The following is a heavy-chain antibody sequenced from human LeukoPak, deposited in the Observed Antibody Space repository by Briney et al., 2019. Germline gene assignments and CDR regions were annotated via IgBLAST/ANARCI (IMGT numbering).Heavy chain of an antibody. CDR1: GGSISSYY. J-gene: IGHJ3*02. CDR2: IYYSGST. V-gene: IGHV4-59*01. Sequence: PSETLSLTCTVSGGSISSYYWSWIRQPPGKGLEWIGYIYYSGSTNYNPSLKSRVTISVDTSKNQFSLKLSSVTAADTAVYYCARVQESYGSGSSYDAFDIWGQGTMVTVSS. CDR3: ARVQESYGSGSSYDAFDI. D-gene: IGHD3-10*01.